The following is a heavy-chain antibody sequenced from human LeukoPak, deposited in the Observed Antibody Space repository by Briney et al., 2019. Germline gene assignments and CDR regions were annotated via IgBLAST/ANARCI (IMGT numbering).Heavy chain of an antibody. D-gene: IGHD2-2*02. CDR1: GYTFTSDA. CDR2: INTNTGNP. CDR3: ARDRGYCSSTSCYTYAFDI. V-gene: IGHV7-4-1*02. J-gene: IGHJ3*02. Sequence: ASVKVSCKASGYTFTSDAMNWVRQAPGQGLEWMGWINTNTGNPTYAQGFTGRFVFSLDTSVSTAYLQISSLKAEDTAVCYCARDRGYCSSTSCYTYAFDIWGQGTMVTVSS.